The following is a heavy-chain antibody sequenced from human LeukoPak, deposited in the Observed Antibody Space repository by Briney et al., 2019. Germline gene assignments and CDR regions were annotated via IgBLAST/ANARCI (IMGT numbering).Heavy chain of an antibody. D-gene: IGHD3-16*01. CDR2: IYYSGST. V-gene: IGHV4-59*01. CDR3: ARGLRLQELWRVTGYYYMDV. J-gene: IGHJ6*03. Sequence: SETLSLTCTVSGGSISSYYWSWIRQPPGKGLEWIGYIYYSGSTNYNPSLKSRVTISVDTSKNQFSLKLSSVTAADTAVYYCARGLRLQELWRVTGYYYMDVWGKGTTVTVSS. CDR1: GGSISSYY.